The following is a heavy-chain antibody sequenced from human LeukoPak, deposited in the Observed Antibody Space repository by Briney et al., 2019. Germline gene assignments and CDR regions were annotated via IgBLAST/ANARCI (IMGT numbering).Heavy chain of an antibody. CDR3: ARGYSSGLHFDY. Sequence: GGSLRLSCATSGFSFSSFWMSWVRQAPGKGLEWVANIKKDGSEKYYVDSVKGRFTISRDNAKNTLYLQMNSLRAEDTAVYYCARGYSSGLHFDYWGQGTLVTVSS. CDR2: IKKDGSEK. J-gene: IGHJ4*02. D-gene: IGHD6-19*01. V-gene: IGHV3-7*01. CDR1: GFSFSSFW.